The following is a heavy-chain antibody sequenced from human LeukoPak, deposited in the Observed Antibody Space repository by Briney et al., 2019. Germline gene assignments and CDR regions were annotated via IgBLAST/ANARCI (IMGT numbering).Heavy chain of an antibody. CDR3: VKGTYYDGSGSSFHI. V-gene: IGHV3-64D*06. Sequence: GRSRRLSCSASGFTFSSSAMQWVRQAPGKGLEYVSAISSNGDNTYYADSVKGRFTISRDNSKNTLYLQTSSLRADDSAVYYCVKGTYYDGSGSSFHIWGQGTMVTVSS. J-gene: IGHJ3*02. CDR2: ISSNGDNT. D-gene: IGHD3-10*01. CDR1: GFTFSSSA.